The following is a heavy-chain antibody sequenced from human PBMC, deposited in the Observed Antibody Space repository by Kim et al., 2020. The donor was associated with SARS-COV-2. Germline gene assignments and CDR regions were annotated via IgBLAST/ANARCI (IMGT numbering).Heavy chain of an antibody. J-gene: IGHJ3*01. D-gene: IGHD3-10*01. CDR3: ARETSRGDDAFDV. CDR2: INHRGST. V-gene: IGHV4-34*01. Sequence: SETLSLTCAAYGESFRNFYWSWIRQPPGKGLEWIGEINHRGSTNYNPSLKSRVTISVDTSKNQFSLRLNSVTAADTAMYYCARETSRGDDAFDVWGQGTMVTVSS. CDR1: GESFRNFY.